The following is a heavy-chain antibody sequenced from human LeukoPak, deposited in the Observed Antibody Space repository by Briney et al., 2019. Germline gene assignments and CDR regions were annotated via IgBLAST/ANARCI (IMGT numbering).Heavy chain of an antibody. CDR1: GGSISNGSYY. J-gene: IGHJ3*02. CDR2: IYTSGST. Sequence: SETLSLTCTVSGGSISNGSYYWSWIRQPAGKGLEWIGRIYTSGSTNYNPSLKSRVTISVDTSKNQFSLKLSSVTAADTAVYYCARSIAARPVMTFDIWGQGTMVTVSS. CDR3: ARSIAARPVMTFDI. V-gene: IGHV4-61*02. D-gene: IGHD6-13*01.